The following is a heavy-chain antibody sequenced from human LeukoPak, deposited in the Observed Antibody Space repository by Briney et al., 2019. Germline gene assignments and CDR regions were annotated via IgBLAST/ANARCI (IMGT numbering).Heavy chain of an antibody. Sequence: SEALSLTCTVSGGSISSYYWSWIRQPPWKGLEWIGYIYYSGSTNYNPSLKSRVTISVDTSKNQFSLKLSSVTAADTAVYYCARFGVVVISGWFDPWGQGTLVTVSS. J-gene: IGHJ5*02. CDR2: IYYSGST. D-gene: IGHD3-22*01. CDR1: GGSISSYY. CDR3: ARFGVVVISGWFDP. V-gene: IGHV4-59*01.